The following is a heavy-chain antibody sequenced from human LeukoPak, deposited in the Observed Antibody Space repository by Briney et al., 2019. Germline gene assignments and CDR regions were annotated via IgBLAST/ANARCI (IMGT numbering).Heavy chain of an antibody. CDR1: GGTFSHYA. D-gene: IGHD5-12*01. CDR2: INPNSGGT. V-gene: IGHV1-2*02. J-gene: IGHJ3*02. Sequence: ASVKVSCKASGGTFSHYAISWVRQAPGQRLEWMGWINPNSGGTNYAQKFQGRVTMTRDTSISTAYMELSRLRSDDTAVYYCAMLLDIVATIEPDAFDIWGQGTMVTVSS. CDR3: AMLLDIVATIEPDAFDI.